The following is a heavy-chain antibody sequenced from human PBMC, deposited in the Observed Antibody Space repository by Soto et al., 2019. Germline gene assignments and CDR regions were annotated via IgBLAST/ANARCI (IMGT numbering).Heavy chain of an antibody. V-gene: IGHV1-3*04. D-gene: IGHD2-15*01. CDR1: GYTFTRYT. J-gene: IGHJ5*02. Sequence: GASVKVSCQASGYTFTRYTMNWVRQAPGQRLEWMGWINTDNGNTKSSQKFQDRVIITRDTSASTAYMDLSSLRSEDTAVYYCARGIATGQLDPWGQGTLVTVSS. CDR3: ARGIATGQLDP. CDR2: INTDNGNT.